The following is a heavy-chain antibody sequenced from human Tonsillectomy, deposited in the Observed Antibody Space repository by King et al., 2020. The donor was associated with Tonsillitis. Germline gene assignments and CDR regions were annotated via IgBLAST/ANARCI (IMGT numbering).Heavy chain of an antibody. D-gene: IGHD1-26*01. J-gene: IGHJ4*02. V-gene: IGHV3-23*04. CDR2: ISGRDTRP. Sequence: DVQLVESGGGLVQPGGSLRLSCEASGFTFSTYAMSWVRQAPGKGPEWVSAISGRDTRPFYADSVKGRFTISRDDSTNTVSLQMSSLRAEDTAVYYCAKESPYSGNYRFYYFDYWGQGTLVTVSS. CDR1: GFTFSTYA. CDR3: AKESPYSGNYRFYYFDY.